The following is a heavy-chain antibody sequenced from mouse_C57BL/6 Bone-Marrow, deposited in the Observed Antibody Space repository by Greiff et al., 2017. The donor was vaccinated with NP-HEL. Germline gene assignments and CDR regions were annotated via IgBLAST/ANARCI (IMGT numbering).Heavy chain of an antibody. V-gene: IGHV1-55*01. CDR1: GYTFTSYW. D-gene: IGHD2-4*01. CDR2: IYPGSGST. CDR3: ARSYYDYDDYAMDY. Sequence: QVQLKESGAELVKPGASVKMSCKASGYTFTSYWLTWVKQRPGQGLEWIGDIYPGSGSTNYNEKFKSKATLTVDTSSSTAYMQLSSLTSEDSAVYYCARSYYDYDDYAMDYWGQGTSVTVSS. J-gene: IGHJ4*01.